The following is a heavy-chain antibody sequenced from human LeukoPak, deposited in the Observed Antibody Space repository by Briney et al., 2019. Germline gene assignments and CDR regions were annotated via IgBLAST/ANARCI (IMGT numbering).Heavy chain of an antibody. CDR2: ISYDGSNK. CDR1: GFTFSSYA. CDR3: ARGIYWFDP. V-gene: IGHV3-30-3*01. Sequence: GGSLRLSCAASGFTFSSYAMHWVRQAPGKGLEWVAVISYDGSNKYYADSVKGRFTISRDNSKNTLYLQMNSPRAEDTAVYYCARGIYWFDPWGQGTLVTVSS. J-gene: IGHJ5*02.